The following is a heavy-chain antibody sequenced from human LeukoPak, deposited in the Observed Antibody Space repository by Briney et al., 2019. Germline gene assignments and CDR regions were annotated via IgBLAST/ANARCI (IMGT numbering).Heavy chain of an antibody. CDR1: GGSISSYY. D-gene: IGHD4-17*01. CDR3: ARDPSSTAPH. CDR2: IYYSGST. Sequence: SETLSLTCTVSGGSISSYYWSWIRQPPGKGLEWIGYIYYSGSTNYNPSLKSRVTISVDTSKNQFSLKLSSVTAADTAVYYCARDPSSTAPHWGQGTLVTVSS. J-gene: IGHJ4*02. V-gene: IGHV4-59*01.